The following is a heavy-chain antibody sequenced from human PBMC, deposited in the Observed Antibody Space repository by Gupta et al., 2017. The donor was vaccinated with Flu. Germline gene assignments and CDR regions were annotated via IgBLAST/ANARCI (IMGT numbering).Heavy chain of an antibody. CDR2: INEDGSII. J-gene: IGHJ4*02. CDR1: GFTSSDYW. V-gene: IGHV3-74*01. Sequence: GFTSSDYWMHWVRQAPGKGLVWVSRINEDGSIINDAESVKGRFTISRDNAKNTLYLQMNTLRTEDTAVYYCAKDFTGDKDSWGQGTLVSVSS. D-gene: IGHD7-27*01. CDR3: AKDFTGDKDS.